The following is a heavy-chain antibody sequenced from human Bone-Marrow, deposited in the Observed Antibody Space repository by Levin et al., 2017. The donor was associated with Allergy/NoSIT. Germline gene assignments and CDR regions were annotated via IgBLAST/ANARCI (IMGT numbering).Heavy chain of an antibody. Sequence: QSGGSLRLSCAASGFTFSSYAMHWVRQAPGKGLEWVAVISYDGSNKYYADSVKGRFTISRDNSKNTLYLQMNSLKAEDTAVYYCARVRYGDSTLLLVRYGGMDVWGQGTTVTVSS. J-gene: IGHJ6*02. D-gene: IGHD4-17*01. CDR3: ARVRYGDSTLLLVRYGGMDV. CDR2: ISYDGSNK. V-gene: IGHV3-30-3*01. CDR1: GFTFSSYA.